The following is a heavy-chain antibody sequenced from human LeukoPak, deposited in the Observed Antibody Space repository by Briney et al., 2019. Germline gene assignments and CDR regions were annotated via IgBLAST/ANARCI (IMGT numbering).Heavy chain of an antibody. CDR3: STEDKYCTGANCGVF. D-gene: IGHD2-8*02. V-gene: IGHV1-2*02. Sequence: ASVKVSCKASGYTLTEYYIHWVRQAPGQGLEWMGFIIPDSGGTTYQQNFQGRLTMTRDTSISTFYMELSSLRPGDTAIYYCSTEDKYCTGANCGVFWGQGTLVTVSS. CDR1: GYTLTEYY. CDR2: IIPDSGGT. J-gene: IGHJ4*02.